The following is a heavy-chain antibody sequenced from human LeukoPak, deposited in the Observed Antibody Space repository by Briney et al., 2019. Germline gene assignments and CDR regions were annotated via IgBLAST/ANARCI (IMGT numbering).Heavy chain of an antibody. D-gene: IGHD1-7*01. Sequence: PGGSLRLSCAASGFTFTSYSMNWVRQAPGQGLEWVSSIGGNGNSIYYAESVKGRFTISRDNAKNSLYLQINSLRAEDTAVCYCARATTEAGISVTGTAYWGQGTLVTVSS. CDR3: ARATTEAGISVTGTAY. CDR2: IGGNGNSI. CDR1: GFTFTSYS. V-gene: IGHV3-21*01. J-gene: IGHJ4*02.